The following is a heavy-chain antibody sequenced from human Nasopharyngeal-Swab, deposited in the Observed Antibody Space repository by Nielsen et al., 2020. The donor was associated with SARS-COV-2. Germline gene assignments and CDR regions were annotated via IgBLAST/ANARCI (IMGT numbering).Heavy chain of an antibody. Sequence: VRQAPGKGLEWVAHIKQGGTQQYYVDSVKGRFTISRDNAKNSLYLQMNSLRADDTAVYYCMRYCSTTSCPRGFDYWGQGTLVTVSS. CDR3: MRYCSTTSCPRGFDY. V-gene: IGHV3-7*01. CDR2: IKQGGTQQ. D-gene: IGHD2-2*01. J-gene: IGHJ4*02.